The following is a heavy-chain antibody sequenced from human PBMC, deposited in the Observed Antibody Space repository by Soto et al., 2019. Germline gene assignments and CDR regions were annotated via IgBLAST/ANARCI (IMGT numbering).Heavy chain of an antibody. V-gene: IGHV2-5*01. D-gene: IGHD3-10*01. Sequence: QITLKESGPTLVKPTQTLTLTCTFSGFSLSTSGVGVGWIRQPPGKALEWLALIYWNDDKRYSPSLKSRLTITKDTSKNQVVLTMTNMDPVDTATYYCAHSGPITMVRGVISPWFDPWGQGTLVTVSS. CDR3: AHSGPITMVRGVISPWFDP. CDR2: IYWNDDK. CDR1: GFSLSTSGVG. J-gene: IGHJ5*02.